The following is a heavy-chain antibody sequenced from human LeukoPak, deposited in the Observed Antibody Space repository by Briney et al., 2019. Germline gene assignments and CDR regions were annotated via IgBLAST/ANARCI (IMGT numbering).Heavy chain of an antibody. CDR2: IYYSGST. Sequence: SETLSLTCTVSGGSISSYYWSWIRQPPGKGLEWIGYIYYSGSTNYNPSLKSRVTMSVDTSKNQFSLKLSSVTAADTAVYYCARGGYSYGYPHYYYYMDVWGKGTTVTISS. V-gene: IGHV4-59*12. J-gene: IGHJ6*03. CDR1: GGSISSYY. CDR3: ARGGYSYGYPHYYYYMDV. D-gene: IGHD5-18*01.